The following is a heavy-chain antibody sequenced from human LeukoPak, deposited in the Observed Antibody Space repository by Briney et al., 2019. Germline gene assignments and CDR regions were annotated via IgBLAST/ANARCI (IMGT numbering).Heavy chain of an antibody. CDR3: ARDLSDYYDSSGYYGD. CDR1: GFSFSDYY. D-gene: IGHD3-22*01. V-gene: IGHV3-7*01. Sequence: GGSLRLSCAASGFSFSDYYMSWIRQAPGKGLEWVANIKQDGSEKYYVDSVKGRFTISRDNAKNSLYLQMNSLRAEDTAVYYCARDLSDYYDSSGYYGDWGQGTLVTVSS. CDR2: IKQDGSEK. J-gene: IGHJ4*02.